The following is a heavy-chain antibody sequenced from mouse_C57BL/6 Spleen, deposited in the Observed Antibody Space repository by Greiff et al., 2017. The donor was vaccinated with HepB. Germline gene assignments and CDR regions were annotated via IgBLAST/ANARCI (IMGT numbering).Heavy chain of an antibody. CDR2: IHPSDSDT. Sequence: VQLQQPGAELVKPGASVKVSCKASGYTFTSYWMHWVKQRPGQGLEWIGRIHPSDSDTNFNQKFKGKATLTVDKSSSTAYMQLSSLTSEDSAVYYCAMSPTMVTTGFAYWGQGTLVTVSA. J-gene: IGHJ3*01. D-gene: IGHD2-9*01. V-gene: IGHV1-74*01. CDR3: AMSPTMVTTGFAY. CDR1: GYTFTSYW.